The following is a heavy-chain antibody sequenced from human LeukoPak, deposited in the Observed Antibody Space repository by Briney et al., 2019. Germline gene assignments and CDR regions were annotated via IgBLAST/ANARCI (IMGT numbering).Heavy chain of an antibody. CDR3: AGYPSIAALR. D-gene: IGHD6-6*01. CDR1: GFTFSSYS. Sequence: GGSLRLSCAASGFTFSSYSMNWVRQAPGKGLEWVSSISSSSSYIYYADSVKGRLTISRDNAKNSLYLQMNSLRAEDTAVYYCAGYPSIAALRWGQGTLVTVSS. CDR2: ISSSSSYI. V-gene: IGHV3-21*01. J-gene: IGHJ4*02.